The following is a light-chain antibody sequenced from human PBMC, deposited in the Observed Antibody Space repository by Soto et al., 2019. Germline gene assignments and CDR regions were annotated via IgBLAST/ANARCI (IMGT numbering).Light chain of an antibody. J-gene: IGLJ1*01. CDR2: ENG. CDR3: QSYDSSLSGYYV. Sequence: QSVLTQPPSAPGSPGQSVSISCTGTSSDVGGYNYVSRYQQHPGKAPKLMIYENGKRPSGVPDRFSGSKSGNSASLTVTGLQAEDEADYYCQSYDSSLSGYYVFGTGTKVPV. CDR1: SSDVGGYNY. V-gene: IGLV2-8*01.